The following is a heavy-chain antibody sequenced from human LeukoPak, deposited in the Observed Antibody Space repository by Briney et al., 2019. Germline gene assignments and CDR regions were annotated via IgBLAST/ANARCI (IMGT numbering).Heavy chain of an antibody. CDR3: ARVLHYYDSSGYYYPDAFDI. V-gene: IGHV4-30-2*01. CDR1: GGSISSGGYS. CDR2: IYHSGST. J-gene: IGHJ3*02. Sequence: PSETLSLTCVVSGGSISSGGYSWSWIRQPPGKGLEWIGYIYHSGSTYYNPSLKSRVTISVDRSKNQFSLKLSSVTAADTAVYYCARVLHYYDSSGYYYPDAFDIWGQGTMVTVSS. D-gene: IGHD3-22*01.